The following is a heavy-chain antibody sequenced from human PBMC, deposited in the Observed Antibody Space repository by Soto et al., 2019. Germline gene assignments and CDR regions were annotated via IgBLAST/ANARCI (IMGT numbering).Heavy chain of an antibody. Sequence: PSETLSLTCTVSGGSISSYYWSWIRQPPGKGLEWIGYIYYSGSTKHNPSLKSRVTISVDTSKNRSSLRLSSVTAADTAVYYCARVWGGAFDFWGQGTMVTVSS. CDR1: GGSISSYY. J-gene: IGHJ3*01. CDR2: IYYSGST. V-gene: IGHV4-59*01. D-gene: IGHD3-10*01. CDR3: ARVWGGAFDF.